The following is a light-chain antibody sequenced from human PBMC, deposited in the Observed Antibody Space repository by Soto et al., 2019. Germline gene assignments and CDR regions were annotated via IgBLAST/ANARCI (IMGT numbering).Light chain of an antibody. CDR3: QQYNNCPLT. V-gene: IGKV3-15*01. J-gene: IGKJ4*01. CDR2: AAS. CDR1: QSVSSG. Sequence: KVMTQSPATLSVTPGERATLSCRAGQSVSSGLAWYQQKPGQTPRLLIYAASTRATGIPARFSGSGSGTEFTLTISSLQSEDFAVYYCQQYNNCPLTFGGGTKVHIK.